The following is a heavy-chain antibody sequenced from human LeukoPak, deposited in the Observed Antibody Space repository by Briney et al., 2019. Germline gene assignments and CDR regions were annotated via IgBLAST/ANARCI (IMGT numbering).Heavy chain of an antibody. CDR1: GFTFSSYS. CDR2: ISSSSSTI. J-gene: IGHJ4*02. Sequence: GGSLRLSCAASGFTFSSYSMNWVRQAPGKGLEWVSYISSSSSTIYYADSVKGRFTISRDNAKNSLYLQMNSLRAEDTAVYYCARDSEIPGYSSSFDYWGQGTLVTVSS. V-gene: IGHV3-48*01. CDR3: ARDSEIPGYSSSFDY. D-gene: IGHD6-13*01.